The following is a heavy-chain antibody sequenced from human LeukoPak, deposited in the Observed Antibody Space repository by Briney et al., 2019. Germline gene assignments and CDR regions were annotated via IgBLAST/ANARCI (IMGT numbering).Heavy chain of an antibody. CDR3: ARAARITGTTYFDY. CDR1: GGSISSYY. D-gene: IGHD1-7*01. J-gene: IGHJ4*02. V-gene: IGHV4-4*07. Sequence: SETLSLTCTVSGGSISSYYWSWIRQPAGKGLEWIGRIYTSGSTNYNPSLKSRVTMSVDTSKNQFSLKLSSVTAADTAVYYRARAARITGTTYFDYWGQGTLVTVSS. CDR2: IYTSGST.